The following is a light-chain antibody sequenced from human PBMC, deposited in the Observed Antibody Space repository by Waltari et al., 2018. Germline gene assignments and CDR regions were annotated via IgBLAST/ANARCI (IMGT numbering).Light chain of an antibody. Sequence: SFELTQTSSLSVSPGQTVRITCSGDVLANKYARWFQQKPGQAPVLIISRDTERPSGIPERFSGSSSGTTDTLTIRGAQAEDEADYYCYAAADNNLGVFGGGTKVTVL. V-gene: IGLV3-27*01. CDR3: YAAADNNLGV. CDR1: VLANKY. CDR2: RDT. J-gene: IGLJ3*02.